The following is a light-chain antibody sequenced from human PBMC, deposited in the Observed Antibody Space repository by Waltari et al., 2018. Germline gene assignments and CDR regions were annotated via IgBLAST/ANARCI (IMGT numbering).Light chain of an antibody. CDR3: SSYVGADDLV. J-gene: IGLJ3*02. Sequence: SALTQPPSASGSPGHSVTISLTGPSRDVSNSVSWYQQHPGKAPKPLIYEVRRRPSGVPDRFSGSQSGNTASLTVSRLQGEDEADYYCSSYVGADDLVFGGGTRLAVI. CDR1: SRDVSNS. CDR2: EVR. V-gene: IGLV2-8*01.